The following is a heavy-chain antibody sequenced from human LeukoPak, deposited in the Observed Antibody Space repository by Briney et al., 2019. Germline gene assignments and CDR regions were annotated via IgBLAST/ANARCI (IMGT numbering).Heavy chain of an antibody. Sequence: SETLSLTCTVSGVSISSSNSYWGWIRQPPGKGLEWIGSIYYTGNTYYNASLKSRVTISVDTSKNQFSLKLSSVTAAYTAVYYCARELLSGDPSIGNWGQGTLVTVSS. J-gene: IGHJ4*02. CDR3: ARELLSGDPSIGN. CDR2: IYYTGNT. CDR1: GVSISSSNSY. D-gene: IGHD7-27*01. V-gene: IGHV4-39*07.